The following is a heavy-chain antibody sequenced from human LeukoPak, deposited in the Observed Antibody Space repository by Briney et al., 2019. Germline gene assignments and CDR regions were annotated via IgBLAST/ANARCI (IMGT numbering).Heavy chain of an antibody. CDR3: ARDVRLYYLDY. CDR1: GVSISS. Sequence: PSETLSLTCSVSGVSISSLTWIRQPPGKGLEWIGYIYYSGSTNYNPSLKSRVTISVDTSKNQFSLKLSSVTAADTAVYYCARDVRLYYLDYWGQGTLVTVSS. D-gene: IGHD3-10*02. J-gene: IGHJ4*02. V-gene: IGHV4-59*01. CDR2: IYYSGST.